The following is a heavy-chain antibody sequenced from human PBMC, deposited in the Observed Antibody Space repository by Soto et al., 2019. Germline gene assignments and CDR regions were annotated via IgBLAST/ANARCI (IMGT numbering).Heavy chain of an antibody. CDR3: ARHGRGGIAARPIDY. CDR2: IYYSGST. Sequence: QLQLQESGPGLVKPSETLSLTCTVSGGSISSSSYYWGWIRQPPGKGLEWIGSIYYSGSTYYNPSLKSRVTISVDTSKNQFSLKLSSVTAADTAVYYCARHGRGGIAARPIDYWGQGTLVTVSS. J-gene: IGHJ4*02. CDR1: GGSISSSSYY. D-gene: IGHD6-6*01. V-gene: IGHV4-39*01.